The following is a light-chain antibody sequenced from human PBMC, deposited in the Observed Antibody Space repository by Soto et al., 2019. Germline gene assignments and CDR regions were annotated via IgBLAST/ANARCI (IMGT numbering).Light chain of an antibody. CDR2: DVS. Sequence: QSAPTQPASVSGSPGQSITISCTGTSSDVGGYNYVSWYQQHPGKAPKLMIYDVSNRPSGVSNRFSGSKSGNTASLTISGLQAEDEADYYCSSYTSSIRVFGGGTKLTVL. J-gene: IGLJ2*01. CDR3: SSYTSSIRV. V-gene: IGLV2-14*01. CDR1: SSDVGGYNY.